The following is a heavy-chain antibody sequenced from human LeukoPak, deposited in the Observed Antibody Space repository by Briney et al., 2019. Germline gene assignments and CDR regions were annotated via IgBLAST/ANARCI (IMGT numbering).Heavy chain of an antibody. J-gene: IGHJ4*02. D-gene: IGHD3-9*01. CDR3: ARHGPRGLRYFDRLLDY. CDR1: GYSISSGYY. V-gene: IGHV4-38-2*01. Sequence: SETLSLTCDVSGYSISSGYYWGWIRQPPGKGLEWIGNIYYSDSTYYNPSLRGRATISVDTSKNQFSLKLTPVTAADTAVYYCARHGPRGLRYFDRLLDYWGQGTLVTVSS. CDR2: IYYSDST.